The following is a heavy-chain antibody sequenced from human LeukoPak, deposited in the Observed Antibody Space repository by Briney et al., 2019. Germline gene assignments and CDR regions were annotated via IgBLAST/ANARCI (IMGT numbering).Heavy chain of an antibody. D-gene: IGHD3-3*01. J-gene: IGHJ4*02. V-gene: IGHV3-23*01. Sequence: QPGGSLRLSCAASGFTFSSYAMSWVRQAPGKGLEWVSGITGSGGSTYYADSVKGRFTISRDNSKNTLYLQMNSLRAEDTAVYYCAKETLDYDFWSGPIDYWGQGTLVTVSS. CDR3: AKETLDYDFWSGPIDY. CDR1: GFTFSSYA. CDR2: ITGSGGST.